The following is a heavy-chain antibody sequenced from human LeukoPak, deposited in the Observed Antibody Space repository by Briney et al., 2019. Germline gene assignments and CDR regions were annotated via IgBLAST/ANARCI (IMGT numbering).Heavy chain of an antibody. CDR3: AKDTLQWVGAKTFDY. V-gene: IGHV3-30*18. CDR2: ISYDGSNK. Sequence: GGSLRLSCAASGFTFSSYGMHWVRQAPGKGLEWVAVISYDGSNKYYADSVKGRFTISRDNSKNTLYLQMNSLRAEDTAVYYCAKDTLQWVGAKTFDYWGQGTLVTVSS. J-gene: IGHJ4*02. CDR1: GFTFSSYG. D-gene: IGHD1-26*01.